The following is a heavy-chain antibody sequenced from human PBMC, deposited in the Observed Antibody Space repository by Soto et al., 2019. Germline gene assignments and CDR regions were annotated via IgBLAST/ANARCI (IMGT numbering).Heavy chain of an antibody. CDR2: INHSGST. V-gene: IGHV4-34*01. CDR3: ARGLGYCSGGSCYGTYYYYMDV. J-gene: IGHJ6*03. CDR1: GGSFSGYY. Sequence: SETLSLTCAVYGGSFSGYYWSWIRQPPGKGLEWIGEINHSGSTNYNPSLKSRVTISVDTSKNQFSLKLSSVTAADTAVYYCARGLGYCSGGSCYGTYYYYMDVWGKGTTVTVSS. D-gene: IGHD2-15*01.